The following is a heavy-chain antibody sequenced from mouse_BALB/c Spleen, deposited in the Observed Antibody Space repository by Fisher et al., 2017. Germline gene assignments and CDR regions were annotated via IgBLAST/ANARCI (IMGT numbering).Heavy chain of an antibody. Sequence: KFKGKATLTVDKSSSTAYMELLSLTSEDSAVYYCARGETNWEGAMDYWGQGTSVTVSS. CDR3: ARGETNWEGAMDY. J-gene: IGHJ4*01. D-gene: IGHD4-1*01. V-gene: IGHV1-26*01.